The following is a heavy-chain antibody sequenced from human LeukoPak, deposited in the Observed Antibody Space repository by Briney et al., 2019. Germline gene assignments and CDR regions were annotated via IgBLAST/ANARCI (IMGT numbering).Heavy chain of an antibody. CDR2: IYYSGNT. CDR3: ARRLPSIAALDY. V-gene: IGHV4-31*03. D-gene: IGHD2-15*01. J-gene: IGHJ4*02. Sequence: PSETLSLTCTVSGVSISSGGYYWSWIRQHPGKGLEWIGYIYYSGNTYYTPSLKSRVTMSVDTSKNQFSLNLSSVTAADTAVYYCARRLPSIAALDYWGQGTLVTVSS. CDR1: GVSISSGGYY.